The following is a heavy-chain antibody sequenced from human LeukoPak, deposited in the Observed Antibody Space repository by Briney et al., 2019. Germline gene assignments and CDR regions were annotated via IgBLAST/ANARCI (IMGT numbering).Heavy chain of an antibody. CDR2: ISSSSSYI. D-gene: IGHD5-12*01. V-gene: IGHV3-21*01. CDR1: GFTFSRYG. CDR3: ARGEVATTYYYGMDV. J-gene: IGHJ6*02. Sequence: PGGSLRLSCAASGFTFSRYGLHWVRQAPGKGLEWVSSISSSSSYIYYADSVKGRFTISRDNAKNSLYLQMNSPRADDTAVYYCARGEVATTYYYGMDVWGQGTTVTVSS.